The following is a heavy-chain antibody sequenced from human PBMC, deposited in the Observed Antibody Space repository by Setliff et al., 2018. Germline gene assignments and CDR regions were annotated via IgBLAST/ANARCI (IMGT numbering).Heavy chain of an antibody. CDR2: INPSSGRT. Sequence: GASVKVSCKASGYTFTSHYMHWVRQAPGLGLEWMGTINPSSGRTSYAQKFQGRVTMTRDTSTSTVYMDMSSLRSEDTAVYYCARGGDVDGWYFDLWGRGTLVTVSS. V-gene: IGHV1-46*01. J-gene: IGHJ2*01. D-gene: IGHD3-10*01. CDR1: GYTFTSHY. CDR3: ARGGDVDGWYFDL.